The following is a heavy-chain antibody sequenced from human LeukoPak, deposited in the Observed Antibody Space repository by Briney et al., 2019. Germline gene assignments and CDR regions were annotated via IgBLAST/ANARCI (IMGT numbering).Heavy chain of an antibody. V-gene: IGHV3-21*01. CDR3: ARGRDGSQSPIDD. CDR1: GFTFSSYN. J-gene: IGHJ4*02. CDR2: ISSSSSYI. D-gene: IGHD5-24*01. Sequence: GGSLRLSCAASGFTFSSYNMNWVRQAPGKGLECVSSISSSSSYIYYADSVRGRFTISRDNAKNSLYLQMNSLRAEDTAVYYCARGRDGSQSPIDDWGQGTLVTVSS.